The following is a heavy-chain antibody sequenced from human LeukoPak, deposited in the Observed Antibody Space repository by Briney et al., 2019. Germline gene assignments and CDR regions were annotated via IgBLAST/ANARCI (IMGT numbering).Heavy chain of an antibody. CDR3: ARDHPMITFGGVIRQGMDV. CDR1: GGSISSISSNNYH. Sequence: KPSETLSLTCIVSGGSISSISSNNYHWGWIRQPPGKGLEWIGSIYYSGSTYYNPSLKSRVTISVDTCKNQFSLKLSSVTAADTALYYCARDHPMITFGGVIRQGMDVWGQGTTVTVSS. V-gene: IGHV4-39*02. CDR2: IYYSGST. D-gene: IGHD3-16*02. J-gene: IGHJ6*02.